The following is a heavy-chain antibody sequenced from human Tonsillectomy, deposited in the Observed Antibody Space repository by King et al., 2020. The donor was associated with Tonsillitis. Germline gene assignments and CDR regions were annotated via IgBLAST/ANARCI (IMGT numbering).Heavy chain of an antibody. V-gene: IGHV3-9*01. CDR3: AKDISGYSYGYDY. CDR2: ISWNSGSI. CDR1: GFTFDDYA. Sequence: VQLVESGGGLVQPGRSLRLSRAASGFTFDDYAMHWVRQAPGKGLEWVSGISWNSGSIGYADSVKGRFTISRDNAKNSLYLQMNSLRAEDTALYYCAKDISGYSYGYDYWGQGTLVTVSS. J-gene: IGHJ4*02. D-gene: IGHD5-18*01.